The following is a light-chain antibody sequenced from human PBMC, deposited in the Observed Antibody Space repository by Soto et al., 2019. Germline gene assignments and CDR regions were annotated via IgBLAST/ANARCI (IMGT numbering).Light chain of an antibody. V-gene: IGKV1-27*01. CDR1: QGISNF. J-gene: IGKJ1*01. Sequence: DIQMTQSPPSLSASVGDRVTITCRASQGISNFLAWYQQKPGTAPKLLISAASTLQSGVSSRFSGSGSATDFTLTISSLQPGEVATYYCQKYNSAPRTFGQGTKVEI. CDR3: QKYNSAPRT. CDR2: AAS.